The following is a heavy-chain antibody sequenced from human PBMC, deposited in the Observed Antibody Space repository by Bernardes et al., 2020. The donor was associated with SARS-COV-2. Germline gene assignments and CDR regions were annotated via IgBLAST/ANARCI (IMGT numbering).Heavy chain of an antibody. CDR2: IYYSGST. Sequence: SETLSLTCTFSGRTISSYYWSWIRQPPGKGLEWIGYIYYSGSTNYNPSLKSRVTISVDTSKNQFSLKLSSVTAADTAVYYCARQDIGAIFGVVITPAGMAVWSQGTTVTVSS. CDR3: ARQDIGAIFGVVITPAGMAV. CDR1: GRTISSYY. V-gene: IGHV4-59*08. J-gene: IGHJ6*02. D-gene: IGHD3-3*01.